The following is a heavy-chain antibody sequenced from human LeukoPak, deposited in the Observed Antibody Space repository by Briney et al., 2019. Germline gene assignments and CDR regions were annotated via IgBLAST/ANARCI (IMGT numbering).Heavy chain of an antibody. D-gene: IGHD3-10*01. CDR1: GGTFSSYA. CDR2: IIPIFGTA. V-gene: IGHV1-69*13. J-gene: IGHJ5*02. Sequence: ASVEVSCKASGGTFSSYAISWVRQAPGQGLEWMGGIIPIFGTANYAQKFQGRVTITADESTSTAYMELSSLRSEDTAVYYCARAPYYYGSGSYFTWFDPWGQGTLVTVSS. CDR3: ARAPYYYGSGSYFTWFDP.